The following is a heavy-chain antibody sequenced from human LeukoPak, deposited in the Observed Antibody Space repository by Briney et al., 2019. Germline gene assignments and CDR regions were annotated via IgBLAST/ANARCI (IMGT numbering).Heavy chain of an antibody. Sequence: GASVKVSCKASGYTFTGYYMHWVRQAPGQGLEWMGLINPNSGGTNYAQKFQGRVTMTRDTSISTAYMELSRLTSDDTAVYYCARDPPTDSSDYDYWGQGTLVTVSS. D-gene: IGHD3-22*01. CDR3: ARDPPTDSSDYDY. CDR2: INPNSGGT. CDR1: GYTFTGYY. V-gene: IGHV1-2*02. J-gene: IGHJ4*02.